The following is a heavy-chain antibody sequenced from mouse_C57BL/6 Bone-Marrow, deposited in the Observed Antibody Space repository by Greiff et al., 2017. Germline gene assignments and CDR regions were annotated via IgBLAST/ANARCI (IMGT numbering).Heavy chain of an antibody. CDR3: TGSLIDYGTNY. V-gene: IGHV14-2*01. CDR1: GFNIKDYY. Sequence: EIQLQQSGAELVKPGASVKLSCTASGFNIKDYYIHWVKQRTEQGLEWIGRIDPEDGETKYAPKFQDKATITADTSSNTAYLQLSSLTSEDTAVYYCTGSLIDYGTNYWGQGTTLTVSS. D-gene: IGHD1-1*01. CDR2: IDPEDGET. J-gene: IGHJ2*01.